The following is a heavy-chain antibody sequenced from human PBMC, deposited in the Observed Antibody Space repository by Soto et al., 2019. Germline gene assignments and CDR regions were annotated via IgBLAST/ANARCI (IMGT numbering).Heavy chain of an antibody. CDR2: ISGSGGSA. CDR3: AKVTGEGGSWYGYYYAY. Sequence: GGSLRLSCAASGFTFSSYAMTWVRQSPGEGLEWVSAISGSGGSAYYADSVKGRFTISRDNSKNTLYLQMNSLRAEDTAVYYCAKVTGEGGSWYGYYYAYWGRGSLVTVSS. V-gene: IGHV3-23*01. CDR1: GFTFSSYA. J-gene: IGHJ4*02. D-gene: IGHD6-13*01.